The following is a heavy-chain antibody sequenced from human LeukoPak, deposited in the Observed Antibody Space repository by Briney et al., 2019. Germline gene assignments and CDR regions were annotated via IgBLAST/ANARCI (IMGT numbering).Heavy chain of an antibody. CDR3: ASSSGWSPEVYDY. J-gene: IGHJ4*02. CDR1: GYSISSGYY. V-gene: IGHV4-38-2*02. Sequence: PSETLSLTCTVSGYSISSGYYWGWIRQPPGKGLEWIGSIYHSGSTYYNPSLKSRVTISVDTSKNQFSLKLSSVTAADTAVYYCASSSGWSPEVYDYWGQGTLVTVSS. D-gene: IGHD6-19*01. CDR2: IYHSGST.